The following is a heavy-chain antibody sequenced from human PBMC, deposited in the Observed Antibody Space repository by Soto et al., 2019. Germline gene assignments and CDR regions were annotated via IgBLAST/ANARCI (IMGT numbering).Heavy chain of an antibody. CDR2: ISGSGGST. D-gene: IGHD3-3*01. J-gene: IGHJ6*02. Sequence: GGSLRLSCAASGFTFGSYAMSWVRQAPGKGLEWVSAISGSGGSTYYADSVKGRFTISRDNSKNTLYLQMNSLRAEDTAVYYCAKEEGFLDYYYYGMDVWGQGTTVTVSS. V-gene: IGHV3-23*01. CDR1: GFTFGSYA. CDR3: AKEEGFLDYYYYGMDV.